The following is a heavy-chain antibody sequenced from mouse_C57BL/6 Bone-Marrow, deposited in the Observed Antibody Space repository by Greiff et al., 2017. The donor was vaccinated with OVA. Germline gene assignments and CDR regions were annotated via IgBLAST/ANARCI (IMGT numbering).Heavy chain of an antibody. D-gene: IGHD1-1*01. CDR1: GYAFSSYW. Sequence: QVQLQQSGAELVKPGASVKISCKASGYAFSSYWMNWVKQRPGKGLEWIGQIYPGDGDTNYHGKFKGKATLTADKSSSTAYMQLSSLTSEDSAVYFCARGATVVATDFDYWGQGTTLTVSS. CDR3: ARGATVVATDFDY. V-gene: IGHV1-80*01. CDR2: IYPGDGDT. J-gene: IGHJ2*01.